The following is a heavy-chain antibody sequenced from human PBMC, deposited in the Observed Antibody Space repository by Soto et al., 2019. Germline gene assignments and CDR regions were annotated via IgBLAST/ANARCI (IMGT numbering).Heavy chain of an antibody. CDR2: ISSSSSTI. CDR3: AREEGLDKRGYSYGNDAFDI. V-gene: IGHV3-48*02. Sequence: GGSLRLSCAASGFTFSSYSMNWVRQAPGKGLEWVSYISSSSSTIYYADSVKGRFTISRDNAKNSLYLQMNSLRDEDTAVYYCAREEGLDKRGYSYGNDAFDIWGQGTMVTVSS. CDR1: GFTFSSYS. D-gene: IGHD5-18*01. J-gene: IGHJ3*02.